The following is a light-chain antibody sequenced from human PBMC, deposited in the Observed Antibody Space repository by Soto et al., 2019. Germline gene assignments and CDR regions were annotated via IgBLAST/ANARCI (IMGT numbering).Light chain of an antibody. Sequence: SYELTQPPSVSEAPGKTASITCGGNNIGSNSVHWYQQKPGQAPVLVIYYDTDRPSGIPERFSGSNSGNTATLTISRVEAGDEADYYCQVWDSRSDHVVFGGGTKLTVL. CDR3: QVWDSRSDHVV. V-gene: IGLV3-21*04. CDR1: NIGSNS. J-gene: IGLJ2*01. CDR2: YDT.